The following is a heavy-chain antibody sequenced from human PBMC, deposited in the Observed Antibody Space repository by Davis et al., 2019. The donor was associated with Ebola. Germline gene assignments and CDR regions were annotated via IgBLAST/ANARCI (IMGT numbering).Heavy chain of an antibody. Sequence: PGGSLRLSCTASGFTFSSYAMSWVRQAPGKGLEWVSCIVGSGGTPYYADSVEGRFTISRDNSKNTLYLQMNSVRAEDTAVYYCAKGWKQLWFNYWGQGTLVTVSS. CDR2: IVGSGGTP. CDR3: AKGWKQLWFNY. CDR1: GFTFSSYA. D-gene: IGHD5-18*01. J-gene: IGHJ4*02. V-gene: IGHV3-23*01.